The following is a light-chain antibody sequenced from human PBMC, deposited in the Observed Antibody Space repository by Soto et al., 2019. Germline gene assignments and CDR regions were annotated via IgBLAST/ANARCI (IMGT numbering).Light chain of an antibody. CDR3: AAWDDSLSVHYV. CDR2: SNN. V-gene: IGLV1-47*02. Sequence: QSVLTQPPSASGTPEQRVTISCSGSSSNIGSNYVYWYQQLPGTAPKLLIYSNNQRPSGVPDRFSGSKSGTSASLAISGLRSEDEADYYCAAWDDSLSVHYVFGTGTKLTVL. CDR1: SSNIGSNY. J-gene: IGLJ1*01.